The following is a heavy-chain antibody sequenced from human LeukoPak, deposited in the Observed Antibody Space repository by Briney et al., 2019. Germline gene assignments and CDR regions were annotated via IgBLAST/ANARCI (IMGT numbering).Heavy chain of an antibody. CDR1: GGSISSSSYY. D-gene: IGHD2-2*01. CDR3: ASAAGTTVKDIVVVPAAIPDDAFDI. J-gene: IGHJ3*02. Sequence: ETLSLTCTVSGGSISSSSYYWGWIRQAPGKGLEWVANIKQDGSEKYYVDSVKGRFTISRDNAKNSLYLQMNSLRAEDTAVYYCASAAGTTVKDIVVVPAAIPDDAFDIWGQGTMVTVSS. CDR2: IKQDGSEK. V-gene: IGHV3-7*01.